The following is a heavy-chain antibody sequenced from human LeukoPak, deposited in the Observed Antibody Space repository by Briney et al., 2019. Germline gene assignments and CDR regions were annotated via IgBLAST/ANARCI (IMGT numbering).Heavy chain of an antibody. CDR3: ASRYYYDSSGYDLNDAFDI. CDR2: IYYSGGT. Sequence: KSSETLSLTCTVSGGSISSSSYYWGWIRQPPGKGLEWIGSIYYSGGTYYNPSLKSRVTISVDTSKNQFSLKLSSVTAADTAVYYCASRYYYDSSGYDLNDAFDIWGQGTMVTVSS. D-gene: IGHD3-22*01. CDR1: GGSISSSSYY. J-gene: IGHJ3*02. V-gene: IGHV4-39*01.